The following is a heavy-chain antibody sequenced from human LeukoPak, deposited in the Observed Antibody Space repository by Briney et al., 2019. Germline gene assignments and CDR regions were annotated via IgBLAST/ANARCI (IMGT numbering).Heavy chain of an antibody. D-gene: IGHD6-13*01. CDR3: ARARPGRYSSSWYDNRKAFDI. CDR2: INHSGST. CDR1: GGSFSGYY. Sequence: SEALSLTCAVYGGSFSGYYWSWIRQPPGKGLEWIGEINHSGSTNYNPSLKSRVTISVDTSKNQFSLKLSSVTAADTAVYYCARARPGRYSSSWYDNRKAFDIRGQGTMVTVSS. V-gene: IGHV4-34*01. J-gene: IGHJ3*02.